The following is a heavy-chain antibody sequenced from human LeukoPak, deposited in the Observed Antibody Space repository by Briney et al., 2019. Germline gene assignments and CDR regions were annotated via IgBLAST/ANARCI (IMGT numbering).Heavy chain of an antibody. CDR3: AKATLATTYFDS. J-gene: IGHJ4*02. CDR1: GFTFSTYA. Sequence: GGSLRLSCAASGFTFSTYAMSWVRQAPGVGLEWVSAISGRGDTIFYADSVKGRFTVSRDNSKNTLYLQVNSLRAEDTAVYYCAKATLATTYFDSWGQGTLVTVSS. CDR2: ISGRGDTI. V-gene: IGHV3-23*01. D-gene: IGHD5-24*01.